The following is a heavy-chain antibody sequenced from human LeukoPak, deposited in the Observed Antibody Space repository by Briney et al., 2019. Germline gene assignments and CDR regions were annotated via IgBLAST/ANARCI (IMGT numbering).Heavy chain of an antibody. CDR1: GFTFSDHY. Sequence: PGGSLRLSCAASGFTFSDHYMDWVRQAPGKGLEWVGRSRNKANSYTTEYAAAVKGRFTISRDDSMNSVYLQMNSLNTEDTAVYYCTRNFQYSGVFYADYWGQGTLVTVSS. J-gene: IGHJ4*02. CDR2: SRNKANSYTT. V-gene: IGHV3-72*01. CDR3: TRNFQYSGVFYADY. D-gene: IGHD1-26*01.